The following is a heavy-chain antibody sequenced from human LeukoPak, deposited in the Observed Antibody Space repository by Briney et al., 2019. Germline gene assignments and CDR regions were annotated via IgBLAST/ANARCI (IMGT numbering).Heavy chain of an antibody. D-gene: IGHD6-13*01. V-gene: IGHV3-23*01. Sequence: GGSLRLSCTASGLTVTISGMNRVRQAPGKGLEWVSAISGGGDITHYADSVKGRFTISRDNSKNTLYLQMNSLRAEDTAVYYCAKGGDSSWLDYWGQGTLVTVSS. CDR3: AKGGDSSWLDY. CDR1: GLTVTISG. CDR2: ISGGGDIT. J-gene: IGHJ4*02.